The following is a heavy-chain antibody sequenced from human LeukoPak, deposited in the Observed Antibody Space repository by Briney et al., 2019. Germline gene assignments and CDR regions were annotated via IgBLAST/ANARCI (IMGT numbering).Heavy chain of an antibody. CDR3: TRHATVPAATKYYYYYYYMDV. CDR2: IRSKANSYAT. D-gene: IGHD2-2*01. Sequence: GGSLRLSCAASGFTFSGSAMHWVRQASGKGLEWVGRIRSKANSYATAYAASVKGRFTISRDDPKNTAYLQMNSLKTEDTAVYYCTRHATVPAATKYYYYYYYMDVWGKGTTVTVSS. V-gene: IGHV3-73*01. CDR1: GFTFSGSA. J-gene: IGHJ6*03.